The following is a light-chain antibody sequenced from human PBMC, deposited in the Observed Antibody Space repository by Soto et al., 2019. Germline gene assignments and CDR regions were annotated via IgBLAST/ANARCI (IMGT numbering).Light chain of an antibody. CDR3: QQYNSYSKT. CDR1: QSISSW. V-gene: IGKV1-5*01. CDR2: DAS. Sequence: DIQMTQSPSTLSASVGDRATMTCRASQSISSWLAWYQQKPGKAPKLLIYDASSLESGVPSRFSGSGSGTEFTLTISSLQPDDFATYYCQQYNSYSKTFGQGTRVDIK. J-gene: IGKJ1*01.